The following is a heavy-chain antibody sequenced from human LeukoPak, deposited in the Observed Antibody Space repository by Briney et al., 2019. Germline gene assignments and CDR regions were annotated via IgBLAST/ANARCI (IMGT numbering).Heavy chain of an antibody. Sequence: SETLSLTCTVSGGSISSYYWSWIRQPPGKGLEWIGYIYYSGSTNYNPSPKSRVTISVDTSKNQFSLKLSSVTAADTAVYYCARDGVGATKNWFGPWGQGTLVTVSS. CDR2: IYYSGST. D-gene: IGHD1-26*01. J-gene: IGHJ5*02. CDR3: ARDGVGATKNWFGP. CDR1: GGSISSYY. V-gene: IGHV4-59*01.